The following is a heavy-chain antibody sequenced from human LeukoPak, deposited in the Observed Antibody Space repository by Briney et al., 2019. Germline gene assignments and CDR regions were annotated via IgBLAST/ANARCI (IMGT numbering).Heavy chain of an antibody. CDR3: GKVVIPDYYFDH. CDR1: GGTFSSYA. V-gene: IGHV1-69*13. Sequence: SVKVSCKASGGTFSSYAISWVRQAPGQGLEWMGGIIPIFGTANYAQKFQGRVTLTADESTSTAYIELSSLRSEDTAVYYCGKVVIPDYYFDHWGQGTLVTVSS. CDR2: IIPIFGTA. D-gene: IGHD3-22*01. J-gene: IGHJ4*02.